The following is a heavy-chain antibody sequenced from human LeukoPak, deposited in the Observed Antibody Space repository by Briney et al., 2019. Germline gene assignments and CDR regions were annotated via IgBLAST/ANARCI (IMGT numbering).Heavy chain of an antibody. J-gene: IGHJ4*02. CDR1: GFTVSSNY. CDR2: IYSGGST. Sequence: GGSLRLPCAASGFTVSSNYMSWVRQAPGKGLEWVSVIYSGGSTYYADSVKGRFTISRDNSKNTLYLQMNSLRAEDTAVYYCATLGRTGYYFDYWGQGTLVTVSS. CDR3: ATLGRTGYYFDY. V-gene: IGHV3-66*01. D-gene: IGHD7-27*01.